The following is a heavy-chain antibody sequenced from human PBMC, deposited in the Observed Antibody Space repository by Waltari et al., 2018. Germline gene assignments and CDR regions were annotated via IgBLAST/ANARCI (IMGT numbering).Heavy chain of an antibody. CDR2: IYYSGST. V-gene: IGHV4-39*01. J-gene: IGHJ4*02. Sequence: QLQLQESGPGLVKPSETLSLTCTVSGGSISSSSYYWGWIRPPPGKGLEWIGSIYYSGSTYYNPSLKSRVTISVDTSKNQFSLKLSSVTAADTAVYYCARQLYCTNGVCFDYFDYWGQGTLVTVSS. D-gene: IGHD2-8*01. CDR1: GGSISSSSYY. CDR3: ARQLYCTNGVCFDYFDY.